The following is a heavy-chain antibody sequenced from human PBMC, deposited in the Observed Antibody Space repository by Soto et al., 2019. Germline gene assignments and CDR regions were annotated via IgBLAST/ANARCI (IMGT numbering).Heavy chain of an antibody. J-gene: IGHJ5*02. CDR2: INPNSGGT. CDR3: ARDWGAYSSNWYAGNWFDP. D-gene: IGHD6-13*01. Sequence: ASVKVSCRASGYTFTGYYMHWVRQAPGQELEWMGWINPNSGGTNYAQKFQGWVTMTRDTSVSTAYMELSRLRSDDTAVYYCARDWGAYSSNWYAGNWFDPWGQGTLVTVSS. CDR1: GYTFTGYY. V-gene: IGHV1-2*04.